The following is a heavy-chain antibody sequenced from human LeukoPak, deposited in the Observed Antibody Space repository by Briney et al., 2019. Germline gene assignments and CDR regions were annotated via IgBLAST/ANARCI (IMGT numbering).Heavy chain of an antibody. D-gene: IGHD4-17*01. V-gene: IGHV3-23*01. CDR2: ISGSGGST. J-gene: IGHJ4*03. Sequence: GGSLRLSCAASGFTFSSYEMNWVRQAPGKGLEWVSAISGSGGSTYYADSVKGRFTISRDNSKNTVYLQIDALRTEDSAVYYCVKVYPTLTTSSVLGSWGQGTLVTVSS. CDR1: GFTFSSYE. CDR3: VKVYPTLTTSSVLGS.